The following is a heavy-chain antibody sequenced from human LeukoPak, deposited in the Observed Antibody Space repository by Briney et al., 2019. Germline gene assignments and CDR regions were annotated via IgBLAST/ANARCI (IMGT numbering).Heavy chain of an antibody. V-gene: IGHV3-21*01. CDR3: ARNTGPSS. CDR1: GFSFSSYS. D-gene: IGHD1-14*01. CDR2: ISSSSSYI. J-gene: IGHJ4*02. Sequence: GGSLRLSCAAPGFSFSSYSMNWVRQAPRKGLEWVSSISSSSSYIYYADSVKGGFTISRDNAKNSLYLQMNSLRAEDTAVYYCARNTGPSSGGQGTLVTVSS.